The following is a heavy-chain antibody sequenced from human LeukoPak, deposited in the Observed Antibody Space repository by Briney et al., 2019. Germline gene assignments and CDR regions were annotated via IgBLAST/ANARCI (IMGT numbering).Heavy chain of an antibody. J-gene: IGHJ3*02. V-gene: IGHV4-59*01. CDR2: IYYSGST. Sequence: SETLSLTCTVSGGSISSYYWSWIRQPPGKGLEWIGYIYYSGSTNYNPSLKSRVTISVDTSKNQISLKLSSVTAADTAVYYCARSDYYGSGSYSHDAFDIWGQGTMVTVSS. CDR1: GGSISSYY. CDR3: ARSDYYGSGSYSHDAFDI. D-gene: IGHD3-10*01.